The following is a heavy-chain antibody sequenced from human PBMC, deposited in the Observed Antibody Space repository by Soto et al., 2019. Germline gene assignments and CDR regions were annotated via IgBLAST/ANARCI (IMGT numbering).Heavy chain of an antibody. CDR3: ESSSNYPGNYYFGMDV. CDR2: IIPIFGTA. CDR1: GGTFSSYA. D-gene: IGHD4-4*01. J-gene: IGHJ6*02. V-gene: IGHV1-69*01. Sequence: QVQLVQSGAEVKKPGASVKVSCKASGGTFSSYAISWVRQAPGQGLEWMGGIIPIFGTANYAQKFQGRVTITADESTSTAYRELSSLRSEDTAVYYRESSSNYPGNYYFGMDVWGQGATVTVSS.